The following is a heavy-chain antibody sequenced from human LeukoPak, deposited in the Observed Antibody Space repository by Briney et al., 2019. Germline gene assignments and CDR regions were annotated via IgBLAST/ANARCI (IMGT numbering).Heavy chain of an antibody. CDR3: GRSPAPSSGYYQLDY. V-gene: IGHV5-51*01. J-gene: IGHJ4*02. CDR1: GYSFTNYW. D-gene: IGHD3-22*01. CDR2: IYPGDSDT. Sequence: GESLKISCQGSGYSFTNYWIGWVRQMPGKGLEWMGVIYPGDSDTRYSPSFQGQVTISADKSISTAYLQWSSLKASDTAMYYCGRSPAPSSGYYQLDYWGRGTLVTVSS.